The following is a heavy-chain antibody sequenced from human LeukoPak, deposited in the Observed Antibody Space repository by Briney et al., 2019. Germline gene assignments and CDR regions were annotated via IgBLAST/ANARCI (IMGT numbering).Heavy chain of an antibody. Sequence: GESLQISCRGSGYSFTTYWIGWVRQMPGKGLEWMGIIYPNDSDTRYSPSFQGQVTISADKSISTAYLQWSSLKASDTAMYYCARHGSDPTSGIYYFDSWGQGTLVTVSS. V-gene: IGHV5-51*01. CDR3: ARHGSDPTSGIYYFDS. D-gene: IGHD3-10*01. J-gene: IGHJ4*02. CDR2: IYPNDSDT. CDR1: GYSFTTYW.